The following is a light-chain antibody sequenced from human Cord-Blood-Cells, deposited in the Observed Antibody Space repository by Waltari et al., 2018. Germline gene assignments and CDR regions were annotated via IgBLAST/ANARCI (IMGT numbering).Light chain of an antibody. V-gene: IGKV3-20*01. CDR2: GAS. J-gene: IGKJ2*01. CDR3: QQYGSSPPYT. Sequence: EIVLTQSPGTLSLSPGERATLSCRASQSVSSSDLAWYQQKPGQAPRLLIYGASSSATGIPDRFSGSGSETDFTLTISRLEPEDFAVYYCQQYGSSPPYTFGQGTKLEIK. CDR1: QSVSSSD.